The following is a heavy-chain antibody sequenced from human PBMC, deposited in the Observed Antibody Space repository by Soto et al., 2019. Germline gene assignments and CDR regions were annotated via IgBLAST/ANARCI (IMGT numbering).Heavy chain of an antibody. CDR3: ARAGCDGGSCYTLVGLRYGMDV. CDR2: LSYDGSNK. V-gene: IGHV3-30-3*01. J-gene: IGHJ6*02. Sequence: QVQLVESGGGVVQPGRSLRLSCAASGFTFSSYAMHWVRQAPGKGLEWVAVLSYDGSNKYYADYVKGRFTISRDNSKNTLYLQMNSLRAEDTAVYYCARAGCDGGSCYTLVGLRYGMDVWGQGTTVTVSS. CDR1: GFTFSSYA. D-gene: IGHD2-15*01.